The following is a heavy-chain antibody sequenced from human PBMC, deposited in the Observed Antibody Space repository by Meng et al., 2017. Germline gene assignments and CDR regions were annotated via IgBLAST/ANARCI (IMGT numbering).Heavy chain of an antibody. D-gene: IGHD4-11*01. CDR2: ISAYNGNT. Sequence: ASVKVSCKASGYTFTSYGISWVRQAPGQGLEWMGWISAYNGNTNYAQKLQGRVTMTTDTSTSTAYTELRSLRSDDTAVYYCAGVTPGTTERKIDYWGQGTLVTVSS. J-gene: IGHJ4*02. CDR1: GYTFTSYG. CDR3: AGVTPGTTERKIDY. V-gene: IGHV1-18*01.